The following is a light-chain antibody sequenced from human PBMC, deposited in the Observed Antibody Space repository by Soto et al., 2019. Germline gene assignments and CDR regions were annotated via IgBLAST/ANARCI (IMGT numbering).Light chain of an antibody. CDR2: GAS. CDR1: QTINSN. V-gene: IGKV3-20*01. Sequence: TQSPAPLSVSPGEGATLSCRASQTINSNLVWYQQKPGQAPRLLIYGASSRATGIPDRFSGSGSGTDFTLTISRLEPEDFAVYYCQQYGSSPQAFGQGTKVDIK. CDR3: QQYGSSPQA. J-gene: IGKJ1*01.